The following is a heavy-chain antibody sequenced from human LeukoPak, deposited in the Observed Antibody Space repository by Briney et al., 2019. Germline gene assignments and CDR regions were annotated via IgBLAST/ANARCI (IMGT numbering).Heavy chain of an antibody. V-gene: IGHV3-23*01. CDR3: ARLTTTSGWYKDY. CDR2: ISGSGGST. CDR1: GFTFSSYA. J-gene: IGHJ4*02. D-gene: IGHD6-19*01. Sequence: GGSLRLSCSASGFTFSSYAMNWVRQAPGKGLEWVSAISGSGGSTYYADSVKGRFTISRDNSKNTLHLQMNSLRAEDMAVYYCARLTTTSGWYKDYWGQGTLATVSS.